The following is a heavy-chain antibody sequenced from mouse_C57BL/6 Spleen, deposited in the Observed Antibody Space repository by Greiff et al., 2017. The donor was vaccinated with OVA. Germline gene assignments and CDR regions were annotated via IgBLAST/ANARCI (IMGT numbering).Heavy chain of an antibody. V-gene: IGHV10-1*01. D-gene: IGHD3-2*02. J-gene: IGHJ3*01. CDR2: IRSKSNNYAT. CDR1: GFSFNTYA. CDR3: VRRDSSGYAWFAY. Sequence: EVQLVESGGGLVQPKGSLKLSCAASGFSFNTYAMNWVRQAPGKGLEWVARIRSKSNNYATYYADSVKDRFTISRDDSESMLYLQMNNLKTEDTAMYYCVRRDSSGYAWFAYWGQGTLVTVSA.